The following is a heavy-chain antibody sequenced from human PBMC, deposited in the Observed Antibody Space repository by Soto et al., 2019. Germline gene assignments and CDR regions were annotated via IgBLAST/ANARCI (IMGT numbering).Heavy chain of an antibody. J-gene: IGHJ6*02. CDR2: IIPISGTA. CDR1: GGTFSTYA. V-gene: IGHV1-69*01. Sequence: QVQLVQSGAEVKKPGSSVKVSCTASGGTFSTYAITWVRQAPEQGLAWMGGIIPISGTANSAQKFQGRGTITADESTSTAYMELSSLRSEDTAVYYCARSQGSSTSLEIYYYYYYGMDVWGQGTTVTVSS. D-gene: IGHD2-2*01. CDR3: ARSQGSSTSLEIYYYYYYGMDV.